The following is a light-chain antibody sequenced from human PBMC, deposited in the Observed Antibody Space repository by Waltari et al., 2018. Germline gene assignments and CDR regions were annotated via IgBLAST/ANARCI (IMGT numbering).Light chain of an antibody. CDR2: NVS. CDR3: SSYTGDYTYV. J-gene: IGLJ1*01. Sequence: QSALTQPASVSGSPGQSITISCTGTSSDVGGFYFVSWYQQHPAKAPKLIISNVSSRPSGVSYRFSGSKSGNRASLTISGLQAEDEATYYCSSYTGDYTYVFGTGTEVTVV. V-gene: IGLV2-14*03. CDR1: SSDVGGFYF.